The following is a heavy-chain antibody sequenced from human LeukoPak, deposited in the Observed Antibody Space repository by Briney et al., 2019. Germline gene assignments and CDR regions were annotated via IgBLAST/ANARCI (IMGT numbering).Heavy chain of an antibody. CDR1: GLTFSSYA. D-gene: IGHD3-3*01. V-gene: IGHV3-23*01. J-gene: IGHJ4*02. CDR3: AKVGFSEMEWLLYSDH. CDR2: ISGSSGHT. Sequence: RGSLRLSCAASGLTFSSYAMSWVRQAPGKGLGWVSAISGSSGHTYYADSVKGRFTISRDYSRNTLYLQMSSLRAEDTAVYYCAKVGFSEMEWLLYSDHWGQGTLVTVSS.